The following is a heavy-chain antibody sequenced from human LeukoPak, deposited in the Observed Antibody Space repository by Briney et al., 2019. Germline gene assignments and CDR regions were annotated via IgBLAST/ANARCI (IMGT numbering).Heavy chain of an antibody. Sequence: GASVKVSCKASGYTFTSYGISWVRQASGQGLEWMGWISAYNGNTNYAQNLQDRVFMNTDTSTSTAYMELRSLRSDDTAVYYCARYPLSYSGNWHYYFDYWGQGTLVTVSS. CDR3: ARYPLSYSGNWHYYFDY. J-gene: IGHJ4*02. CDR1: GYTFTSYG. D-gene: IGHD6-13*01. CDR2: ISAYNGNT. V-gene: IGHV1-18*04.